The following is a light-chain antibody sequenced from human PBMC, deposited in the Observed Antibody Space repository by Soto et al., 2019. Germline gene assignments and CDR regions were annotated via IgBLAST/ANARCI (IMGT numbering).Light chain of an antibody. J-gene: IGKJ1*01. Sequence: DIQMTQSPPSLSASVGDRVTITCRASQGIEGFLAWYQQKPGTAPKLLVYGTSTLQVGVPSRFSGSGWGTDFTLTINSVQPEDVATYYCQKYNKAPWKFGQGTKV. CDR2: GTS. CDR1: QGIEGF. V-gene: IGKV1-27*01. CDR3: QKYNKAPWK.